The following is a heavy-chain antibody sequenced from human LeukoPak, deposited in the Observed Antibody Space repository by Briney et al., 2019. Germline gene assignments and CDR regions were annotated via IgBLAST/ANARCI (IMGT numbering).Heavy chain of an antibody. CDR3: VRVGRVAVSYNWFDP. CDR2: IYYSGST. J-gene: IGHJ5*02. V-gene: IGHV4-39*01. Sequence: PSETLSLTCTVSGGSISSSSYCWGWIRQPPGKGLEWIVSIYYSGSTYSNPSLKSRVTISVDTSKNQFSLELRSVTAADTAVYYCVRVGRVAVSYNWFDPWGQGTLVTVSS. CDR1: GGSISSSSYC. D-gene: IGHD2-15*01.